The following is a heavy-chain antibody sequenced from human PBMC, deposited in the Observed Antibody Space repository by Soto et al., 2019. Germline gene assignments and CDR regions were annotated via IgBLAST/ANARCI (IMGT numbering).Heavy chain of an antibody. CDR1: GGTFSSYA. Sequence: QVQLVQSGAEVKKPGSSVKVSCKASGGTFSSYAISWVRQAPGQGLEWMGGIIPIFGTANYAQKFQGRVTITADESTSTADMELSSLRSEDTAVYYCARALIAARPDYYGMDVWGQGTTVTVSS. CDR3: ARALIAARPDYYGMDV. J-gene: IGHJ6*02. CDR2: IIPIFGTA. D-gene: IGHD6-6*01. V-gene: IGHV1-69*01.